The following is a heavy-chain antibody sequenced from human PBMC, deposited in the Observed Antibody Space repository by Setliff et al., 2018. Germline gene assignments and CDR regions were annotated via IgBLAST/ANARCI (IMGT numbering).Heavy chain of an antibody. D-gene: IGHD1-26*01. CDR1: GYIFNTFG. Sequence: EASVKVSCKASGYIFNTFGINWMRRAPGQGLEWIGWISPYNGDTKYAQNLRGRVTLTTDTSTSTAYVEVRSLRSDDTAVYYCARSPPNRGVGQGHHMDVWGKGTTVTV. CDR3: ARSPPNRGVGQGHHMDV. J-gene: IGHJ6*03. V-gene: IGHV1-18*01. CDR2: ISPYNGDT.